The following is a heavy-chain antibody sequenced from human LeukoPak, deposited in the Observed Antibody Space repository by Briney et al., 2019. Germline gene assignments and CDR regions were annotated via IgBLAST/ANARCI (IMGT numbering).Heavy chain of an antibody. Sequence: GASVKVSCKASGGTFSSYTISWVRQAPGQGLEWMGRIIPILGIANYAQKFQGRVTITADKSTSTAYMGLSSLRSEDTAVYYCARDLGSVGNYNWFDPWGQGTLVTVSS. CDR2: IIPILGIA. D-gene: IGHD3-10*01. V-gene: IGHV1-69*04. J-gene: IGHJ5*02. CDR3: ARDLGSVGNYNWFDP. CDR1: GGTFSSYT.